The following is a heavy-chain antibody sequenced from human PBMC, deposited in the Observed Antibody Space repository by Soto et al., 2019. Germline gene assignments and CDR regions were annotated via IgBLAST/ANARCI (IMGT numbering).Heavy chain of an antibody. CDR1: GFTFRDYY. J-gene: IGHJ3*02. D-gene: IGHD2-15*01. V-gene: IGHV3-11*01. CDR3: ARAYSDAFDI. Sequence: TGGSLRLSCAASGFTFRDYYMTWIRQAPGKGLVWVSYISSSGTGIYYADSVRGRFTISRDNAKNSLYLVMSSLRAEDTAVYYCARAYSDAFDIWGQGTMVTVSS. CDR2: ISSSGTGI.